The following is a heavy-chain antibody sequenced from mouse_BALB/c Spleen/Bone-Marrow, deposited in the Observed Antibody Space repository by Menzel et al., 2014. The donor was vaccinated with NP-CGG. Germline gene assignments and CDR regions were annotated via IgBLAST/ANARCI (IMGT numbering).Heavy chain of an antibody. CDR3: ARETGPRAMDY. Sequence: EVMLVESGGGLVKPGGSLKLSCAASGFTFSDYYMFWVRQTPEKRLEWVATISDDGGNTYYRDSVKGRFTISRDNAKNKLNLQTSSLKSEDTATYHCARETGPRAMDYWGQGTSVTVSS. CDR2: ISDDGGNT. V-gene: IGHV5-4*02. D-gene: IGHD4-1*01. CDR1: GFTFSDYY. J-gene: IGHJ4*01.